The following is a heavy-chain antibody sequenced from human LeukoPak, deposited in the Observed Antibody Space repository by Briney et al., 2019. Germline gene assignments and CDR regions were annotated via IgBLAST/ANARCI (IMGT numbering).Heavy chain of an antibody. CDR1: GFTFSSYG. D-gene: IGHD2-2*01. V-gene: IGHV3-30*02. CDR3: ARDSGYCSSTSCYDFDY. J-gene: IGHJ4*02. Sequence: GGSLRLSCAASGFTFSSYGMHWVRQAPGKGLEWVAFIRYDGSNKYYADSVKGRFTISRDNSKNTLYLQMNSLRAEDTAVYYCARDSGYCSSTSCYDFDYWGQGTLVTVSS. CDR2: IRYDGSNK.